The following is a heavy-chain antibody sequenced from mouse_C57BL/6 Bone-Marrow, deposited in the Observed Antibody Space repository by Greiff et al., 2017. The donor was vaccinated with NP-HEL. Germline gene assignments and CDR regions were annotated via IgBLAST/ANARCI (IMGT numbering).Heavy chain of an antibody. D-gene: IGHD2-4*01. CDR3: ARGITTLYYYAMDY. J-gene: IGHJ4*01. CDR1: GYTFTSYW. V-gene: IGHV1-55*01. CDR2: IYPGSGST. Sequence: QVHVKQSGAELVKPGASVKMSCKASGYTFTSYWITWVKQRPGQGLEWIGDIYPGSGSTNYNEKFKSKATLTVDTSSSTAYMQLSSLTSEDSAVYYCARGITTLYYYAMDYWGQGTSVTVSS.